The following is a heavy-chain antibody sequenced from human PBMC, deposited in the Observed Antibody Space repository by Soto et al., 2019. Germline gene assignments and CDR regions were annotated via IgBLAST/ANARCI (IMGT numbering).Heavy chain of an antibody. D-gene: IGHD3-3*01. CDR3: ARPYYDFWSGYYRPHDYYYGMDV. CDR1: GYTFTSYA. Sequence: QVQLVQSGAEVKKPGASVKVSCQASGYTFTSYAMHWVRQAPGQRLEWMGWINAGNGNTKYSQKFQGRVTITRDTSASTAYMELSSLRSEDTAVYYCARPYYDFWSGYYRPHDYYYGMDVWGQGTTVTVSS. J-gene: IGHJ6*02. CDR2: INAGNGNT. V-gene: IGHV1-3*01.